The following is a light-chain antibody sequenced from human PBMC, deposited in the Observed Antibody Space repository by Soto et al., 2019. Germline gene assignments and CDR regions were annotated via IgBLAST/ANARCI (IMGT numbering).Light chain of an antibody. J-gene: IGKJ4*01. V-gene: IGKV1-13*02. CDR1: QGISSA. CDR2: DAS. Sequence: ALQLTQSPSSLSASVGDRVTITCRASQGISSALAWYQQKPGKPPNLLIYDASTLESGVPSRFSGSGSGTDFTLTVSSLQPEDFATYWCQQFDSYPLTFGGGTKVEIK. CDR3: QQFDSYPLT.